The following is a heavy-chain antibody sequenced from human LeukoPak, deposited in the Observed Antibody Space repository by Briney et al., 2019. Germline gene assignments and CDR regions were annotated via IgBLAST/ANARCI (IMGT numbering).Heavy chain of an antibody. CDR3: ARSVVVYELDY. CDR2: IYSGGST. CDR1: GFTVSSNY. J-gene: IGHJ4*02. V-gene: IGHV3-66*01. Sequence: AGGSLRLSCAASGFTVSSNYMSWVRQAPGKGLEWVSVIYSGGSTYYADSVKGRFTISRDNSKSTLYLQMNSLRAEDTAVYYCARSVVVYELDYWGQGTLVTVSS. D-gene: IGHD3-22*01.